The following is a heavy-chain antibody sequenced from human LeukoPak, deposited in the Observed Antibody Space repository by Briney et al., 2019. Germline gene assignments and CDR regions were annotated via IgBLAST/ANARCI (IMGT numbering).Heavy chain of an antibody. CDR3: ARDVRGYSYGPFDY. V-gene: IGHV3-7*01. J-gene: IGHJ4*02. CDR1: GFTFSSYW. Sequence: PGGSLRLSCAASGFTFSSYWMSWVRQAPGKGLEWVANIKQDGSEKYYVDSVKGRFTISRDNAKNSLYLQMNSLRAEDTAVYYCARDVRGYSYGPFDYWGQGTLVTVSS. D-gene: IGHD5-18*01. CDR2: IKQDGSEK.